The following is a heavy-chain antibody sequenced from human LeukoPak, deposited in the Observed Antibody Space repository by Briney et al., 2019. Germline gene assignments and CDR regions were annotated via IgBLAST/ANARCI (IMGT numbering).Heavy chain of an antibody. J-gene: IGHJ4*02. Sequence: ASVKFSCKASGYTFTGYYMHWVRQAPGQGLEWMGWINPNSGGTNYAQKFQGRVTMTRDTSISTAYMELSRLRSDDTAVYYCARLPGGLGYCSSTSCYTDDYWGQGTLVTVSS. CDR2: INPNSGGT. V-gene: IGHV1-2*02. CDR3: ARLPGGLGYCSSTSCYTDDY. D-gene: IGHD2-2*02. CDR1: GYTFTGYY.